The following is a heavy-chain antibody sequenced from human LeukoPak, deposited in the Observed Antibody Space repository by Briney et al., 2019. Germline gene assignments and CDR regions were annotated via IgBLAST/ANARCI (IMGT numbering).Heavy chain of an antibody. Sequence: GGSLRLSCAASGFTFSNFAMSWVRQAPGKGLEWVSTLSGRGTTTNYADSVKGRFTMSRDNSKNTLYLQMNSLRAEDTALYHCARVSSSFTFDYWGQGTLVTVSS. V-gene: IGHV3-23*01. CDR3: ARVSSSFTFDY. J-gene: IGHJ4*02. CDR2: LSGRGTTT. D-gene: IGHD6-13*01. CDR1: GFTFSNFA.